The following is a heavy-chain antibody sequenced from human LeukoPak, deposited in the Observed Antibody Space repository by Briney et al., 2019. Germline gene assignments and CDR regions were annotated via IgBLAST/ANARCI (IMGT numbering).Heavy chain of an antibody. CDR1: GFTVSSNY. CDR2: IRSKAYGETA. CDR3: TRDRGAYNLYDY. D-gene: IGHD1-1*01. J-gene: IGHJ4*02. V-gene: IGHV3-49*03. Sequence: GGSLRLSCAASGFTVSSNYMSWIRQAPGKGLEWVGFIRSKAYGETADYAASVKGRFTISRDDSKAIAYLQMNSLKTEDTAVYHCTRDRGAYNLYDYWGQGTLVTVSS.